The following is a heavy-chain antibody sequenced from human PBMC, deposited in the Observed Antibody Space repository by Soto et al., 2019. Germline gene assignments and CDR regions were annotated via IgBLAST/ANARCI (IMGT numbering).Heavy chain of an antibody. D-gene: IGHD3-9*01. CDR2: IKQDGSEK. V-gene: IGHV3-7*03. J-gene: IGHJ4*02. CDR1: GFTFSSYW. CDR3: ARASGLPYDILTGYYFDY. Sequence: GGSLRLSCAASGFTFSSYWMSWVRQAPGKGLEWVANIKQDGSEKYYVDSVKGRFTISRDNAKNSLYLQMNSLRAEDTDVYYCARASGLPYDILTGYYFDYWGQGTLVTVSS.